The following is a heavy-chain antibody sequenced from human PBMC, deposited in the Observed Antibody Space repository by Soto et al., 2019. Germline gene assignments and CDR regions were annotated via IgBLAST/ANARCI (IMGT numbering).Heavy chain of an antibody. CDR1: GYTFSRYG. CDR2: ISAYNGNT. V-gene: IGHV1-18*01. CDR3: ATLGRIKSGGWFDP. J-gene: IGHJ5*02. Sequence: ASVKVSCKASGYTFSRYGISWVRQAPGQGLEWMGWISAYNGNTNYAQKLQGRVTMTTDTSTSTAYMELRSLRSDDTAVYYCATLGRIKSGGWFDPWGQGTLVTVSS. D-gene: IGHD3-10*01.